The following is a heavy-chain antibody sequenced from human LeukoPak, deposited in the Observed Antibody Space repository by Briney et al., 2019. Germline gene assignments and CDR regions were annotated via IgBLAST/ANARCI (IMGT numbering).Heavy chain of an antibody. Sequence: GGSLRLSCAVSGFTVSTSHMSWVRQAPGRGLEWVSVIYNDGNTYYTDSVKGRFTISRDNSKNTVFLQMNSLRVEDTAVYYCARDREVVTAKAQMDVWGKGTTVTVSS. CDR3: ARDREVVTAKAQMDV. J-gene: IGHJ6*03. D-gene: IGHD2-21*02. CDR2: IYNDGNT. V-gene: IGHV3-53*01. CDR1: GFTVSTSH.